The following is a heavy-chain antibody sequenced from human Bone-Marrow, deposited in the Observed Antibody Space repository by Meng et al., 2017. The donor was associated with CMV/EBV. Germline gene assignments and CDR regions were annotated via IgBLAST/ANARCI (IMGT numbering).Heavy chain of an antibody. J-gene: IGHJ6*02. V-gene: IGHV3-53*01. D-gene: IGHD1-26*01. Sequence: GESLKISCGASGVTVSSNYISWVRQAPGKGLEWVSVIYSGGSTYYADSVEGRYTISRDNSKNTLYLQMYSPRAEDTAVYYCARDKDVGPYYCMDVLGQGTTVTFSS. CDR1: GVTVSSNY. CDR2: IYSGGST. CDR3: ARDKDVGPYYCMDV.